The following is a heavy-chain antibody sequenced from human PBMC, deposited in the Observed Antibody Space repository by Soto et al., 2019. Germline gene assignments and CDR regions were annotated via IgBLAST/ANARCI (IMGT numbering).Heavy chain of an antibody. J-gene: IGHJ4*02. CDR3: ARGRGYGYGIDY. Sequence: QVQLQESGPGLVKPSQTLSLTCTVSGVSVSSGDYYWSWLRQPPGKGLESIVYIQYGASTYYNPSLTSRTTISVDTSKNQFSLMLRSVTAADTAVYYCARGRGYGYGIDYWGQGTLVTVSS. V-gene: IGHV4-30-4*01. CDR1: GVSVSSGDYY. D-gene: IGHD5-18*01. CDR2: IQYGAST.